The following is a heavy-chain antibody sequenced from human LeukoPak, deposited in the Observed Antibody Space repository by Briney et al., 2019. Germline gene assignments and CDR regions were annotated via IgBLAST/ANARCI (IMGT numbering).Heavy chain of an antibody. CDR2: ISGSGGGT. D-gene: IGHD3-10*01. V-gene: IGHV3-23*01. J-gene: IGHJ4*02. Sequence: GGSLRLSCAASGFTFSSYAMSWVRQAPGEGLEWVSSISGSGGGTYYADSVKGRFTISRDNSKNTLYLQMNSLRAEDTAVYYCAKDRLASGTADYFDYRGQGTLVTVSS. CDR3: AKDRLASGTADYFDY. CDR1: GFTFSSYA.